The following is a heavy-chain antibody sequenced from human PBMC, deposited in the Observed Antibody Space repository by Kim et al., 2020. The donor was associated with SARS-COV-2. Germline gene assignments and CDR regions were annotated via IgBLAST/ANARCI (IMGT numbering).Heavy chain of an antibody. CDR1: GGSFSGYY. CDR2: INHSGST. V-gene: IGHV4-34*01. Sequence: SETLSLTCAVYGGSFSGYYWSWIRQPPGKGLEWIGEINHSGSTNYNPSLKSRVTISVDTSKNQFSLKLSSVTAADTAVYYCARQYSNYGWFDPWGQGTLVTVSS. J-gene: IGHJ5*02. D-gene: IGHD4-4*01. CDR3: ARQYSNYGWFDP.